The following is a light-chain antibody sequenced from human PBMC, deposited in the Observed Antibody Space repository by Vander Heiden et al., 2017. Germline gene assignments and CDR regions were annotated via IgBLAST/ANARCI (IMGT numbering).Light chain of an antibody. V-gene: IGKV3-20*01. CDR1: QSVSSSY. J-gene: IGKJ1*01. CDR3: QQYGSSRT. CDR2: GAS. Sequence: ESVLTQSPGTLSLSPGERATLSCRASQSVSSSYLAWYQQKPGQAPRLLIYGASSRATGIPDRFSGSGSGTDFTLTISRLEPEDFAVYYCQQYGSSRTFDQGTKVEIK.